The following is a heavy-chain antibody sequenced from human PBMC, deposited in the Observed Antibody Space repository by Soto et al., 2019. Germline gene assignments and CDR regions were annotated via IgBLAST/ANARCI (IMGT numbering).Heavy chain of an antibody. V-gene: IGHV3-7*03. CDR3: ARDGSAGYSYGVYYFDY. D-gene: IGHD5-18*01. CDR2: INQDGSEK. J-gene: IGHJ4*02. Sequence: PGWSLRLSCAASGFTFSSYWMTWVRQAPGKGLEWVASINQDGSEKYYVDSVKGRFTISRDNAKNSLYLQMNSLRADGTAVHYCARDGSAGYSYGVYYFDYWGQGTLVTVSS. CDR1: GFTFSSYW.